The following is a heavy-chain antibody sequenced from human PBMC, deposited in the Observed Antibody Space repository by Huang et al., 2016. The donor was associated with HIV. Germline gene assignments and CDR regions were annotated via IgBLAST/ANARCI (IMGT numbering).Heavy chain of an antibody. CDR1: GFSLSSSGRC. Sequence: QVTLRESGPELVKPTQTLTLTCTFSGFSLSSSGRCVNWIRQPPGKALEWLARIDGDDEQYYNSSLEPRLTISKDTSKNQVVLTMTDMDPADTATYYCARIRNSNTFFDYWGQGTVVTVSS. D-gene: IGHD6-13*01. J-gene: IGHJ4*02. CDR3: ARIRNSNTFFDY. V-gene: IGHV2-70*15. CDR2: IDGDDEQ.